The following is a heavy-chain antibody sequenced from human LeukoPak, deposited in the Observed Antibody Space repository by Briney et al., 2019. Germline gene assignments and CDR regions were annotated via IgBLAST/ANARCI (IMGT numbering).Heavy chain of an antibody. CDR3: ARVLGDSGWYLGWFDP. CDR2: IWYDGSDK. V-gene: IGHV3-33*01. D-gene: IGHD6-19*01. CDR1: GFTFSSYG. Sequence: GRSLRLSCAASGFTFSSYGMHWVRQAPGKGLEWVAVIWYDGSDKYYADSVKGRFTIPRDNSKNTLYLQMNSLRVEYTAVYYCARVLGDSGWYLGWFDPWGQGTLVTVSS. J-gene: IGHJ5*02.